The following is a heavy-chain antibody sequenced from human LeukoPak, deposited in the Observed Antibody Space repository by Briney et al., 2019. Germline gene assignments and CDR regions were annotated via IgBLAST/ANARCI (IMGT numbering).Heavy chain of an antibody. CDR2: ISSGGSTI. J-gene: IGHJ4*02. V-gene: IGHV3-48*03. CDR1: GFTFSSFE. CDR3: ARGVGFRGSVDY. Sequence: PGGSLRLSCAASGFTFSSFEMKWVRQDPGKGLEWVSYISSGGSTIYYADSVTGRFTISRDNAKNSLYLQMNSLRAEDTAVYYCARGVGFRGSVDYWGQGTLVTVSS. D-gene: IGHD5-12*01.